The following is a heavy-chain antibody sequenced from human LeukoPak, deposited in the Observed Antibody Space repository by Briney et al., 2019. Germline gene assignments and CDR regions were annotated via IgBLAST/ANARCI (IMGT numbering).Heavy chain of an antibody. D-gene: IGHD3-22*01. Sequence: SVKVSCKASGGSFSNYAISWVRQAPGQGLEWMGGIIPIFGTANYAQKFQGRVTITADESTSTAYMELSSLRSEDTAVYYCARPVTMIGLYYYYGMDVWGQGTTVTVSS. CDR3: ARPVTMIGLYYYYGMDV. CDR1: GGSFSNYA. V-gene: IGHV1-69*13. J-gene: IGHJ6*02. CDR2: IIPIFGTA.